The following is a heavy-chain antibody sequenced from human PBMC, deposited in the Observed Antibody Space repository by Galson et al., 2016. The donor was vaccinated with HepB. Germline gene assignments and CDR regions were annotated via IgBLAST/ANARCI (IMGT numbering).Heavy chain of an antibody. V-gene: IGHV3-23*01. CDR2: ISGNGGST. D-gene: IGHD3-3*01. J-gene: IGHJ6*02. CDR3: AKEGTIFGAVPYGMDV. Sequence: SLRLSCAASEFTFSSYVMSWVRQAPGKGLEWVSTISGNGGSTYYADSVKGRFTISRDNSKNTLYLQINSLRAEDTAVYYCAKEGTIFGAVPYGMDVWGLGTTVTVSS. CDR1: EFTFSSYV.